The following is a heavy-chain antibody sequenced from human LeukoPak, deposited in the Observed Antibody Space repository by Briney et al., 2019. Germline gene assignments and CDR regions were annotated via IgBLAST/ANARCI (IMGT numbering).Heavy chain of an antibody. D-gene: IGHD2-15*01. J-gene: IGHJ1*01. CDR3: AREMKGYCSGGSCRLFQH. Sequence: PGGSLRLSCAASGFTFSNYWMSWVRQAPGKGLEWVANIKQDGSEKYYVDSVKGRFTISRDNAKNSLYLQMNSLRAEDTAVYYCAREMKGYCSGGSCRLFQHWGQGTLVTVSS. V-gene: IGHV3-7*01. CDR1: GFTFSNYW. CDR2: IKQDGSEK.